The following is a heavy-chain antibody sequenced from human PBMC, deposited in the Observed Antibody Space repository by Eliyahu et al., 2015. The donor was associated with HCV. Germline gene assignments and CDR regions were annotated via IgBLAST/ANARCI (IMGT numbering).Heavy chain of an antibody. V-gene: IGHV1-69*01. Sequence: EVKKPGSSVKVSCKASGGTFSTYTISWVRQAPGQGLEWMGGIIPFFGTANFPQKFQGRVTITADESTSTAYMELSGLRSEDTAVYYCALEGGSSGPRWFDPRGQGTLVTVSS. CDR2: IIPFFGTA. CDR1: GGTFSTYT. D-gene: IGHD6-19*01. J-gene: IGHJ5*02. CDR3: ALEGGSSGPRWFDP.